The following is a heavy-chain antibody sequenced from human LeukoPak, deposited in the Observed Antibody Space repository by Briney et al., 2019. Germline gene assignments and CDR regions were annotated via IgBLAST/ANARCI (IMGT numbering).Heavy chain of an antibody. CDR3: VSFYETY. D-gene: IGHD2/OR15-2a*01. Sequence: GGSLRLTCAASGNYWMHWVRQAPGKGLVWVSHINSDGSWTSYADSVKGRFTISKDNAKNTVYLQMNSLRAEDTAVYYCVSFYETYWGRGTLVTVSS. V-gene: IGHV3-74*01. CDR1: GNYW. J-gene: IGHJ4*02. CDR2: INSDGSWT.